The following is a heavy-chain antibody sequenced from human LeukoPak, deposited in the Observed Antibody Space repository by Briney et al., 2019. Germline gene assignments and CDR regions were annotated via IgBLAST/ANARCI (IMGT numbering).Heavy chain of an antibody. CDR1: GYTFTSFG. V-gene: IGHV1-18*01. CDR3: AREKNYGMDV. J-gene: IGHJ6*02. D-gene: IGHD2/OR15-2a*01. CDR2: IGAYNGNT. Sequence: ASVKVSCKASGYTFTSFGISWVRQAPGQGLEWTGWIGAYNGNTNYAQKFQGRVTMTTDTSTSTAYMELRSLRSDDTAVYCCAREKNYGMDVWGRGTTVTVSS.